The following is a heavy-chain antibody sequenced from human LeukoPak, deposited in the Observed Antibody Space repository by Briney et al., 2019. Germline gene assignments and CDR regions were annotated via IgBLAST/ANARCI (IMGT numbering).Heavy chain of an antibody. D-gene: IGHD1/OR15-1a*01. J-gene: IGHJ6*02. V-gene: IGHV3-66*01. CDR2: IYSGGTT. Sequence: QSGGSLRLSCAASGXIVSSNYVSWVRQAPGKGLEWVSVIYSGGTTYYADSVKGRFTISRDNSKNTLYLQMNSLRAEDTAVYYCAAKNTWTYGMDVWGQGTTVTVSS. CDR1: GXIVSSNY. CDR3: AAKNTWTYGMDV.